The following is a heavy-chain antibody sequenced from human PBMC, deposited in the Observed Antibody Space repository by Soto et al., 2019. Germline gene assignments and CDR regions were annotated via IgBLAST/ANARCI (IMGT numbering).Heavy chain of an antibody. J-gene: IGHJ6*03. CDR3: ARMVQGSNIDHYHYIDV. CDR1: GYTFTSHV. D-gene: IGHD3-10*01. Sequence: ASVKVSCKASGYTFTSHVVSWVRQAPGQGLEWMGWISASNGDTNYAQKLQGRVTVTTDTSTSTAYMELRSLRSEDTAVYYCARMVQGSNIDHYHYIDVWGKGTTVTVSS. V-gene: IGHV1-18*01. CDR2: ISASNGDT.